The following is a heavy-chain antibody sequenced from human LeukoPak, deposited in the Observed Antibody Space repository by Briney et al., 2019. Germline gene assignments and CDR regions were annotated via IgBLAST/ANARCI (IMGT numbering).Heavy chain of an antibody. Sequence: ASVKVSCKASGYTFTSYGISWVRQAPGQGLEWMGIINPSGGSTSYAQKFQGRVTMTRDTSTSTVYMELSSLRSEDTAVYYCASLFSSGPLGGPWGQGTLVTVSS. CDR2: INPSGGST. CDR3: ASLFSSGPLGGP. J-gene: IGHJ5*02. CDR1: GYTFTSYG. D-gene: IGHD3-22*01. V-gene: IGHV1-46*01.